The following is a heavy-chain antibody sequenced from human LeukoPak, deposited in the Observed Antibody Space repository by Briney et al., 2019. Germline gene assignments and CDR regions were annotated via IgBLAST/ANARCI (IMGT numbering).Heavy chain of an antibody. V-gene: IGHV1-69*13. D-gene: IGHD1-26*01. Sequence: SVKVSCKASGGTFSSYAISWVRQAPGQGLEWMGGIIPIFGTANYAQKFQGRVTITADESTSTAYMELSSLRSEDAAVYYCARDTLVGATRVFDYWGQGTLVTVSS. CDR2: IIPIFGTA. CDR1: GGTFSSYA. CDR3: ARDTLVGATRVFDY. J-gene: IGHJ4*02.